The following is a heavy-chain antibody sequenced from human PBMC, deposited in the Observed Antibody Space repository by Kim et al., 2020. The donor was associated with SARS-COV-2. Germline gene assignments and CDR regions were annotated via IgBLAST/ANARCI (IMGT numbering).Heavy chain of an antibody. CDR3: AKDIRAIAVVLRYYYYGMGG. V-gene: IGHV3-43*02. CDR1: GFTFDDYA. Sequence: GGSLRLSCAASGFTFDDYAMHWVRQAPGKGLEWVSLISGDGGSTYYADSVKGRFTISRDNSKNSLYLQMNSLRTEDTALYYCAKDIRAIAVVLRYYYYGMGGWGEGTTVTVSS. CDR2: ISGDGGST. J-gene: IGHJ6*04. D-gene: IGHD6-19*01.